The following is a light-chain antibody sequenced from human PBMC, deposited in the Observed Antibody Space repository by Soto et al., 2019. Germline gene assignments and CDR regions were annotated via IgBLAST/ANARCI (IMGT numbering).Light chain of an antibody. CDR2: DAS. CDR3: QQRKDWPLT. J-gene: IGKJ4*01. Sequence: EIVLTQSPATLSLSPGERATLSCRASESVSGSLAWYQQKPGQSPRLLIYDASNRATGIPARFSGSGSGTDFTLTINSLEPEDYAVYYCQQRKDWPLTFGGGTKVEIK. CDR1: ESVSGS. V-gene: IGKV3-11*01.